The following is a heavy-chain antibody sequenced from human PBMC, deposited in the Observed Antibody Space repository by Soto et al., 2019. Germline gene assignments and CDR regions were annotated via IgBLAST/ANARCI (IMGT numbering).Heavy chain of an antibody. V-gene: IGHV3-53*01. CDR2: IYTVGTT. CDR3: ARASKCRGYSPHAFDI. J-gene: IGHJ3*02. CDR1: GFAVSSNY. Sequence: EVQLVESGGGLIQPGGSLRLSCAASGFAVSSNYMSWVRQAPGKGLEWVSLIYTVGTTSYADSLKGRFTISRDNSKNTLYLKMNRLRDEDTAVYYCARASKCRGYSPHAFDIWGQGTMVTVSS. D-gene: IGHD3-22*01.